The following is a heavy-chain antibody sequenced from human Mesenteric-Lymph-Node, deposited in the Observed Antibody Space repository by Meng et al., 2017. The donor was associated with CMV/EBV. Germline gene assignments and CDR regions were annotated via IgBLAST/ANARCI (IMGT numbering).Heavy chain of an antibody. CDR3: ARGPRNYDFWSGYLIGLGVEDYLYYGMDV. CDR1: GYTFTSYD. Sequence: ASVQVSCKASGYTFTSYDILRVRQATGQGLEWMGWMNPNSGDTGYAQKFQGRVNITMNTSISTAYMELSSLRSEDTAVYYCARGPRNYDFWSGYLIGLGVEDYLYYGMDVWGQGTTVTVSS. CDR2: MNPNSGDT. D-gene: IGHD3-3*01. J-gene: IGHJ6*02. V-gene: IGHV1-8*03.